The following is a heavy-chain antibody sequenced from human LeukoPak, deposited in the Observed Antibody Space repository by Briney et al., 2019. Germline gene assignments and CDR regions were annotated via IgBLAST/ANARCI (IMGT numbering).Heavy chain of an antibody. D-gene: IGHD3-22*01. J-gene: IGHJ4*02. V-gene: IGHV3-23*01. CDR2: TSGSGDGT. CDR1: GFTFSSYA. CDR3: AKLRDFFDSSGQLDY. Sequence: GGSLRLSCAASGFTFSSYAMSWVRQAPGKGLEWVSATSGSGDGTFYADSVKGRFTISRDNSKNTLYLQMNSLRAEDTAIYYCAKLRDFFDSSGQLDYWGQGTLVTFSS.